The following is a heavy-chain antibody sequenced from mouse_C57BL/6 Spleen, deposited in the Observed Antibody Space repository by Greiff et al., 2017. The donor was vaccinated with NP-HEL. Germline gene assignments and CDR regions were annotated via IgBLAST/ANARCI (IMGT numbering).Heavy chain of an antibody. CDR1: GYTFTSYG. CDR3: ARGFITTVVATYYFDY. D-gene: IGHD1-1*01. V-gene: IGHV1-81*01. CDR2: IYPRSGNT. J-gene: IGHJ2*01. Sequence: QVQLQQSGAELARPGASVKLSCKASGYTFTSYGISWVKQRTGQGLEWIGEIYPRSGNTYYNEKFKGKATLTADKSSSTAYMELRSLTSEDSAVYFCARGFITTVVATYYFDYWGQGTTLTVSS.